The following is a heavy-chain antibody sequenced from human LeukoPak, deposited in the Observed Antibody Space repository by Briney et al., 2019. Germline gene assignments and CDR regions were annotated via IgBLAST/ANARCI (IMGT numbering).Heavy chain of an antibody. J-gene: IGHJ3*02. V-gene: IGHV5-51*01. CDR3: AIPYYYECRCYSNNAFYI. CDR2: IYPGDSDT. D-gene: IGHD3-22*01. Sequence: GEFLKTSCKGSGYSFTSYWIGWVRQMPGKGLEWMGIIYPGDSDTRYSPSFQGQVTISADKSISTAYLQWSSLKASDTAMYYCAIPYYYECRCYSNNAFYIWGQGTKVNVSS. CDR1: GYSFTSYW.